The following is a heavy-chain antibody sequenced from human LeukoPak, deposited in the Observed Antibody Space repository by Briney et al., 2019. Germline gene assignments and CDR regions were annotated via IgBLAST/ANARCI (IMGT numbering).Heavy chain of an antibody. D-gene: IGHD4-11*01. CDR2: ITPSSDTI. CDR1: GFIVSSNY. Sequence: GGSLRLSCAASGFIVSSNYMSWVRQAPGKGLEWVSYITPSSDTIYYADSVKGRFTISRDNAKNSVSLQMNNLRAEDTAVYYCARDPTQYLRYGYFDSWGQGILVTVSS. V-gene: IGHV3-48*01. CDR3: ARDPTQYLRYGYFDS. J-gene: IGHJ4*02.